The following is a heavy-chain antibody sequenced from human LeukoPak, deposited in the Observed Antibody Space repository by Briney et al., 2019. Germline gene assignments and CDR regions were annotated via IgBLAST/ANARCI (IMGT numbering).Heavy chain of an antibody. CDR2: IKQDESEK. CDR1: GFTFSSYW. J-gene: IGHJ5*02. Sequence: GGSLRLSCAASGFTFSSYWMSWVRQAPGKGLEWVANIKQDESEKYYVDSVKGRFTISRDNAKNSLYLQMNSLRAEDAAVYYCARDPTIFGVVITGWFDRWGQGTLVTVSS. V-gene: IGHV3-7*01. D-gene: IGHD3-3*01. CDR3: ARDPTIFGVVITGWFDR.